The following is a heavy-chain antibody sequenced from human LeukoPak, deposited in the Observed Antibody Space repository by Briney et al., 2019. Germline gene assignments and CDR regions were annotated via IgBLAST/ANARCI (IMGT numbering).Heavy chain of an antibody. J-gene: IGHJ4*02. V-gene: IGHV1-2*02. CDR2: INPNSGGT. Sequence: GASVKVSCKASGYTFTGYYMHWVRQAPGQGLGWMGWINPNSGGTNNAQKFQGRVTMTKDTSISTAYMELSRLRSDDTAVYYCAREVNTMVRGVIGGYFDYWGQGTLVTVSS. D-gene: IGHD3-10*01. CDR1: GYTFTGYY. CDR3: AREVNTMVRGVIGGYFDY.